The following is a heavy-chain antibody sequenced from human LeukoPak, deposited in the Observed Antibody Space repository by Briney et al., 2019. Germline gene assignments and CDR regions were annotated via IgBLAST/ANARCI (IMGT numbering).Heavy chain of an antibody. J-gene: IGHJ4*02. CDR1: GSTFSSYA. CDR2: MNPNSGNT. Sequence: ASVKVSCKASGSTFSSYAISWVRQAPGQGLEWMGWMNPNSGNTGYAQKFQGRVTMTRNTSISTAYMELSSLRSEDTAVYYCARGGLDSSGYDFDYWGQGTLVTVSS. D-gene: IGHD3-22*01. CDR3: ARGGLDSSGYDFDY. V-gene: IGHV1-8*02.